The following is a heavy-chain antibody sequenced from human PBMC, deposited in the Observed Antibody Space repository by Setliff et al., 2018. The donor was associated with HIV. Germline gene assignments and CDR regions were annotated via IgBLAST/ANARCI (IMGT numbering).Heavy chain of an antibody. CDR2: ITHSGST. Sequence: SETLSLPCNVSDGSISSSSYYWAWIRQPPGKGLEWIGEITHSGSTNYNPSLETRVTISVDTSKNQFSLKLSSVTAADTAVYYCAKGVAGLQYYYYYMDVWGKGTTVTVSS. CDR1: DGSISSSSYY. J-gene: IGHJ6*03. V-gene: IGHV4-39*07. CDR3: AKGVAGLQYYYYYMDV. D-gene: IGHD6-19*01.